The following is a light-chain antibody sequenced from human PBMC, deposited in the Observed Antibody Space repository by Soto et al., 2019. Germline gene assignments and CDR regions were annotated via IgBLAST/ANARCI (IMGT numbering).Light chain of an antibody. CDR3: HQYGSSPGT. V-gene: IGKV3D-20*01. J-gene: IGKJ5*01. CDR1: PSVTNF. Sequence: EIVLTQSPATLSLSPGERATLSCRASPSVTNFLAWYQQKPGLAPRLLIYGASIRATGIPDRFSGSGSGTDFTLTISRLEPEDFAVYFCHQYGSSPGTFGQGTRLEIK. CDR2: GAS.